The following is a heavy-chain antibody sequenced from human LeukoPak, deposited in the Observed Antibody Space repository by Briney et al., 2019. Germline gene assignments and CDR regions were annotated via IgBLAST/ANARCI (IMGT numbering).Heavy chain of an antibody. D-gene: IGHD4-17*01. J-gene: IGHJ5*02. CDR1: GFTFSSYG. Sequence: PGRSLRLSCAASGFTFSSYGMHWVRQAPGKGLEWVAVISYDGSNKYYADSVKGRFTISRDNSKNTLYLQMNSLRAEDTAVYYCAKPRLYGDYVDWFDPWGQGTLVTVSS. CDR2: ISYDGSNK. V-gene: IGHV3-30*18. CDR3: AKPRLYGDYVDWFDP.